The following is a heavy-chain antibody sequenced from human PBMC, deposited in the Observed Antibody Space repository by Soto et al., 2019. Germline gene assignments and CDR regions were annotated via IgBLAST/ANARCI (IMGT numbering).Heavy chain of an antibody. CDR1: GYTFLDFY. J-gene: IGHJ4*02. V-gene: IGHV1-46*01. D-gene: IGHD3-3*02. Sequence: QVQLVQSGTEVKKTGASVKVSCKASGYTFLDFYIHWVRQAHGQGLEWMGFINPSGGGTTYAQQFQGRLTMTRDTTTSTVYMELISPRSEDTAIYYCARDKPFSSGYWGQGTLVT. CDR2: INPSGGGT. CDR3: ARDKPFSSGY.